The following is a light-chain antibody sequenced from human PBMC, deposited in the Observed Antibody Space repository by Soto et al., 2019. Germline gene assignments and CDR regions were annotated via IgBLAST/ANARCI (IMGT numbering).Light chain of an antibody. CDR3: SSYAGTNTFV. J-gene: IGLJ1*01. CDR2: EGN. Sequence: QSALTQPASVSGSPGQSITISCTGTSSDVGSYNLVSWYQQHPGKAPKLMIYEGNKRPSGVSNRFSGSKSANTACLTISGLQTEDEADYYCSSYAGTNTFVFGTGTKLTVL. V-gene: IGLV2-23*01. CDR1: SSDVGSYNL.